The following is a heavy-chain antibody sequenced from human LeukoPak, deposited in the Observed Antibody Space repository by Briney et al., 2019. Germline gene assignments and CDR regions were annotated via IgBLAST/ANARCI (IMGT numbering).Heavy chain of an antibody. CDR2: IYNYGST. CDR1: GFTVSSDY. CDR3: ARLLGQGDGYKAFDW. V-gene: IGHV3-66*03. D-gene: IGHD5-24*01. J-gene: IGHJ4*02. Sequence: GGSLRLSCAASGFTVSSDYMGWVRQAPGKGLEWVSVIYNYGSTYYADSVKGRFTISRDNSENTLNLQMNSLRPEDTAVYYCARLLGQGDGYKAFDWWGQGTLVTVSS.